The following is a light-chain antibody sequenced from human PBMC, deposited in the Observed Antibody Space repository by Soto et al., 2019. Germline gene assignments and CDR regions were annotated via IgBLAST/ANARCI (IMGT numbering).Light chain of an antibody. CDR3: SSYVGSNTYV. CDR1: SSDVGSCDV. V-gene: IGLV2-23*01. Sequence: QSARTQPASVSGSPGQSITSSCTGTSSDVGSCDVVSWYQQHPGKVPKLLISEGSKRPSGVSNRFSGSKSGNTASLTISGLQAEDEADYYCSSYVGSNTYVFGTGTKVTVL. CDR2: EGS. J-gene: IGLJ1*01.